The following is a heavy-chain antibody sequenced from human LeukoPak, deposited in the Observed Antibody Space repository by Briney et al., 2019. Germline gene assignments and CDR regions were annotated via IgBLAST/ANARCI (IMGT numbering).Heavy chain of an antibody. J-gene: IGHJ6*02. CDR1: GGSFSGYY. V-gene: IGHV4-34*01. D-gene: IGHD1-26*01. CDR3: ARDWDSGSYFGYYYYGMDV. Sequence: SETLSLTCAVYGGSFSGYYWSWIRQPPGKGLEWIGEINHSGSTNYNPSLKSRVTISVDTSKNQFSLKLSSVTAADTAVYYCARDWDSGSYFGYYYYGMDVWGQGATVTVSS. CDR2: INHSGST.